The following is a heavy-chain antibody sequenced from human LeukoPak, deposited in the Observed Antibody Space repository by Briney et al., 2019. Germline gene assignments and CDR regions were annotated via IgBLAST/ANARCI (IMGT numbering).Heavy chain of an antibody. D-gene: IGHD3-10*01. CDR2: INHSGST. Sequence: PSETLSLTCAVYGGSFSGYYWSWIRQPPGKGLEWIGEINHSGSTNYNPSLKSRVTISVDTSKNQFSLKLSSVTAADTAVYYCAREVRGGYAFDIWGQGTMVTVSS. J-gene: IGHJ3*02. CDR1: GGSFSGYY. V-gene: IGHV4-34*01. CDR3: AREVRGGYAFDI.